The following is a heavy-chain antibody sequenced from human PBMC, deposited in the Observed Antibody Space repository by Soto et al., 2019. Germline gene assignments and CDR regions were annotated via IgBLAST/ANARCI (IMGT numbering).Heavy chain of an antibody. Sequence: PXGSLGLSCAASGFTFSGSAMHWVRQASGKGLEWVGRIRSKANSYATAYAASVKGRFTISRDDSKNTAYLQMNSLKTEDTAVYYCTVPSYCGGDCYWSRLDYFDYWGQGTLVTVSS. J-gene: IGHJ4*02. CDR3: TVPSYCGGDCYWSRLDYFDY. CDR2: IRSKANSYAT. CDR1: GFTFSGSA. D-gene: IGHD2-21*02. V-gene: IGHV3-73*01.